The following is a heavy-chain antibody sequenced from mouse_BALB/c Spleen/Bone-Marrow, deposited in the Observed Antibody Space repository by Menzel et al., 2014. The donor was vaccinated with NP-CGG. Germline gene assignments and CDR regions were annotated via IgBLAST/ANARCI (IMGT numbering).Heavy chain of an antibody. CDR1: GYVFSSSW. D-gene: IGHD1-1*02. Sequence: QVQLQQSGPELVKPGASVKISCRASGYVFSSSWMNWVKQGPGQGLEWIGRIYPGDGNTNYNGKFKGKATLTADTSSSTAYMQISSLTSVDSAVYFCARRRTFITSVVDYFDVWGAGTTVTVSS. CDR3: ARRRTFITSVVDYFDV. V-gene: IGHV1-82*01. CDR2: IYPGDGNT. J-gene: IGHJ1*01.